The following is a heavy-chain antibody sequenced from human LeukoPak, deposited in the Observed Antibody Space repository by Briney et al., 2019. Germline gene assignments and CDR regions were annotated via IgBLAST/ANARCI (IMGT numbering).Heavy chain of an antibody. CDR1: GYTFTSYG. Sequence: ASVKVSCKASGYTFTSYGISWVRQAPGQGVERMGWISAYNGNTNYAQKLQGRVTMTTDTSTSTAYMGLRSLRSDDTAVYYCARDADYPYYFDYWGQGTLVTVSS. CDR2: ISAYNGNT. D-gene: IGHD4-17*01. V-gene: IGHV1-18*01. CDR3: ARDADYPYYFDY. J-gene: IGHJ4*02.